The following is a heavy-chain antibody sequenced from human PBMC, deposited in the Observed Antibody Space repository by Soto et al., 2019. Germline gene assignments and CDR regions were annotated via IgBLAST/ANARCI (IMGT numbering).Heavy chain of an antibody. CDR1: GDSISTGNSISSYF. Sequence: QVQLQESGPGLVKPSETLSLTCTVSGDSISTGNSISSYFWSWIRQPPGKGLERIGYIYYTGSTNYNPSLKSPITIPLDTSKNQYSLGLAVVTAADTAVYLCARRVRGGSEYFDYWGQGTLVTVSS. V-gene: IGHV4-61*01. CDR3: ARRVRGGSEYFDY. J-gene: IGHJ4*02. D-gene: IGHD3-10*01. CDR2: IYYTGST.